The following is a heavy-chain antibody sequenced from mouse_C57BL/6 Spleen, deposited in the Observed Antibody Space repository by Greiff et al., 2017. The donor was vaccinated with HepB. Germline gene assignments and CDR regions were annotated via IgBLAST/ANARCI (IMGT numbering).Heavy chain of an antibody. Sequence: VQLQQSGAELVKPGASVKLSCKASGYTFTSYWMHWVKQRPGQGLEWIGMIHPNSGSTNYNEKFKSKATLTVDKSSSTAYMQLSSLTSEDSAVYYCARWGYSNYDDYAMDYWGQGTSVTVSS. D-gene: IGHD2-5*01. V-gene: IGHV1-64*01. CDR3: ARWGYSNYDDYAMDY. CDR2: IHPNSGST. CDR1: GYTFTSYW. J-gene: IGHJ4*01.